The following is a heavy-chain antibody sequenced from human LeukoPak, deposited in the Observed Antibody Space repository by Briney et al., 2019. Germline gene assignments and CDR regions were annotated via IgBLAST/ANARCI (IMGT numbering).Heavy chain of an antibody. CDR3: ARAGQGYCTSASCFLSLDY. D-gene: IGHD2-2*01. V-gene: IGHV4-4*02. CDR1: GGSGGSISSSNY. Sequence: SGTLSLTCAVSGGSGGSISSSNYWSWVRQPPGKGLEWIGEIYHSGRTNSNLSLKSRVTISVDKSKNQFSLRLNSVTAADTAVYYCARAGQGYCTSASCFLSLDYWGQGTLVTVSS. J-gene: IGHJ4*02. CDR2: IYHSGRT.